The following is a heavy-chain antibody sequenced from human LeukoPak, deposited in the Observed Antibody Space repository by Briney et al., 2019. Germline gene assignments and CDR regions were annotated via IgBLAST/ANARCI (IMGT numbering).Heavy chain of an antibody. J-gene: IGHJ3*02. Sequence: SETLSLTCTVSGGSISDFYWSWIRQPPGKGLEWIGYIYYTGSTSFNPSLKSRVTISVDTSKNQFSLRLNSVTAADTAVYYCARAMEMVGAFDIWGQGTMVTVSS. CDR3: ARAMEMVGAFDI. CDR2: IYYTGST. V-gene: IGHV4-59*08. D-gene: IGHD5-18*01. CDR1: GGSISDFY.